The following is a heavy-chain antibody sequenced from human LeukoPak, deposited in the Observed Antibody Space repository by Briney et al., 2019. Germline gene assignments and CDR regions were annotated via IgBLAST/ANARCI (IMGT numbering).Heavy chain of an antibody. CDR3: AKDTQAAANIRRFDP. V-gene: IGHV3-23*01. Sequence: GGSLRLSCVVSGFNFDMYAMSWVRQAPGKGLEWVSAISPTGFSTYYTDSVKGRFTISRDNSKNTPYLQMNSLRAEATAVYYCAKDTQAAANIRRFDPWGQGTLVTVSS. CDR2: ISPTGFST. D-gene: IGHD6-13*01. CDR1: GFNFDMYA. J-gene: IGHJ5*02.